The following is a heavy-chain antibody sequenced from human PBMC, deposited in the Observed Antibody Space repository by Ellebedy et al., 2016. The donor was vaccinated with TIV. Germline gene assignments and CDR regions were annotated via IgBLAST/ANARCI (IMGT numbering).Heavy chain of an antibody. Sequence: GGSLRLSXAASGFIFSTYSMNWVRQAPGKGLEWVSSISSSSSYIHYADSVKGRFTISRDNAKNSLYLQMNSLRAEDTAVYYCARSYLPGYNPDIEVHYYYGMDVWGQGTRSPSP. V-gene: IGHV3-21*01. CDR3: ARSYLPGYNPDIEVHYYYGMDV. CDR2: ISSSSSYI. J-gene: IGHJ6*02. D-gene: IGHD5-24*01. CDR1: GFIFSTYS.